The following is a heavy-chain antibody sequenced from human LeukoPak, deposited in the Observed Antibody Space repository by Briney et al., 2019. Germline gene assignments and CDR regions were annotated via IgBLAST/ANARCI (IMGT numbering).Heavy chain of an antibody. D-gene: IGHD1-7*01. CDR1: GFIFSSYA. J-gene: IGHJ6*03. Sequence: GSLRLSCAASGFIFSSYAMSWVRQAPGKGLEWLGEINDNGRANYNPSLMSRVTVSVDTSKNQFSLRLTSVTATDMAVYYCAGRWNYGRNYYIDVWGKGATVSVSS. CDR3: AGRWNYGRNYYIDV. CDR2: INDNGRA. V-gene: IGHV4-34*08.